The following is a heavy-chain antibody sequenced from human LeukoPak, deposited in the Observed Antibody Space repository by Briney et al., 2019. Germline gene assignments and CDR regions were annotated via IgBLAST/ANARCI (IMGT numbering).Heavy chain of an antibody. CDR3: ARVKAIVVVTATLDAFDI. V-gene: IGHV3-7*05. CDR1: GFIFRNYW. Sequence: GGSLRLSCVASGFIFRNYWMSWVRQAPGKGLEWVSNINHDGGDKNYVDSVKGRFTISRDNSKNTLYLQMNSLRAEDTAVYHCARVKAIVVVTATLDAFDIWGQGTMVTVSS. CDR2: INHDGGDK. D-gene: IGHD2-21*02. J-gene: IGHJ3*02.